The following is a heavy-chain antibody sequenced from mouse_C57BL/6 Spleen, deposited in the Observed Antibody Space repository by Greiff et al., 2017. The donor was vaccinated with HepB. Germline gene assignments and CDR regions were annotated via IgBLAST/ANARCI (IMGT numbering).Heavy chain of an antibody. V-gene: IGHV1-82*01. CDR1: GYAFSSSW. CDR3: ARVGLRD. J-gene: IGHJ2*01. D-gene: IGHD2-12*01. CDR2: IYPGDGDT. Sequence: QVQLQQSGPELVKPGASVKISCKASGYAFSSSWMNWVKQRPGKGLEWIGRIYPGDGDTNYNGKFKGKATLTADKSSSTAYMQLSSLTSEDSAVYFCARVGLRDWGQGTTLTVSS.